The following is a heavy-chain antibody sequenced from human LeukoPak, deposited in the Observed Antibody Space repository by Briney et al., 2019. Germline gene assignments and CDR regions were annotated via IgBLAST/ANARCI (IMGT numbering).Heavy chain of an antibody. CDR3: ARDPKQDIVVVPALGWFDP. D-gene: IGHD2-2*01. V-gene: IGHV3-7*01. CDR2: IKEDGSEK. CDR1: GFTFSRYW. J-gene: IGHJ5*02. Sequence: GGSLRLSCAASGFTFSRYWMSWVRQAPGKGLEWVANIKEDGSEKYYVDSVKGRLTISRDNAKNSLSLQIKSLRAEDTAVYYCARDPKQDIVVVPALGWFDPWGQGTLVTVSS.